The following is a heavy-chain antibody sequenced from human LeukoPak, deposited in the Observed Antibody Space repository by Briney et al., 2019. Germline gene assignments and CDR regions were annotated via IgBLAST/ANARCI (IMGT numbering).Heavy chain of an antibody. V-gene: IGHV4-59*11. J-gene: IGHJ4*02. Sequence: SETLSLTCTVSGGSISSHYWSWIRQPPGKGLEWIGYIYYSGSTNYNPSLKSRVTISVDTFKNQFSPKLSSVTAADTAVYYCARVIAGSYCGGDCLDYWGQGTLVTVSS. CDR3: ARVIAGSYCGGDCLDY. CDR1: GGSISSHY. CDR2: IYYSGST. D-gene: IGHD2-21*01.